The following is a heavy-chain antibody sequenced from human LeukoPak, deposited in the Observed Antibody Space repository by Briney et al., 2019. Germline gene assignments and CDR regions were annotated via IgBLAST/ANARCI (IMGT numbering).Heavy chain of an antibody. V-gene: IGHV4-59*12. J-gene: IGHJ4*02. D-gene: IGHD6-13*01. CDR2: IYHSGST. CDR3: ARFSSIGAAFDY. CDR1: GGSISSYY. Sequence: SETLSLTCTVSGGSISSYYWSWIRQPPGKGLEWIGSIYHSGSTYYNPSLKSRVTISVDTSKNQFSLNLSSVTAADTAVYYCARFSSIGAAFDYWGLGNLVNVLS.